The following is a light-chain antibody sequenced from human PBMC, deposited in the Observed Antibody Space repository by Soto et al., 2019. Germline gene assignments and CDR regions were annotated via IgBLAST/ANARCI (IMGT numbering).Light chain of an antibody. CDR1: QSINNNY. CDR2: GAS. Sequence: EIVLTQSPGTLSLSPGERATLSCRASQSINNNYLAWYQQKRGQAPRLLIYGASSRATGIPDKFSGSGSGTDFTLTISRLEPEDFAVYYCQQYGNSLFTFGPGTKVDIK. CDR3: QQYGNSLFT. J-gene: IGKJ3*01. V-gene: IGKV3-20*01.